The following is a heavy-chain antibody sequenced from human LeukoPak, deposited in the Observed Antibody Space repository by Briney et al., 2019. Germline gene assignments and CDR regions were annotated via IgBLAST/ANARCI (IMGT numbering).Heavy chain of an antibody. V-gene: IGHV3-30*18. D-gene: IGHD6-13*01. J-gene: IGHJ5*02. CDR2: ISYDGSNK. CDR3: AKDYLQQLVRGWFGP. CDR1: GFTFSSFG. Sequence: GGSLRLSCAASGFTFSSFGMHWVRQAPGKGLEWVAVISYDGSNKYYADSVKGRFTISRDNSKNSLDLQMNSLRAEDTAVYYCAKDYLQQLVRGWFGPRGQGILVTVSS.